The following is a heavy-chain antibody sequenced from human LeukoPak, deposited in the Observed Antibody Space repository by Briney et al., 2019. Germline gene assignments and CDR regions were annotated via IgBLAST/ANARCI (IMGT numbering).Heavy chain of an antibody. CDR2: IHRSGSP. CDR1: LDSTTSNF. Sequence: SETLSLTCTVSLDSTTSNFWSWVRQPPGKGLEWIGEIHRSGSPNYNPSLQSRVTISIDRSRNQIALELSSVTAADTAVYYCATSVYFVVEYYFDYWGQGTLVTVSS. J-gene: IGHJ4*02. CDR3: ATSVYFVVEYYFDY. V-gene: IGHV4-4*09. D-gene: IGHD2-15*01.